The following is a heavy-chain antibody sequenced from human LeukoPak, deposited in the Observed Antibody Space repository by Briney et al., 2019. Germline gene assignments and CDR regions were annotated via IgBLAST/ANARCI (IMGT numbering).Heavy chain of an antibody. CDR1: GYTFTSYD. J-gene: IGHJ4*02. Sequence: ASVKVSCKASGYTFTSYDINWVRQATGQGLEWMGWMNPNSGNTGYAQKFQGRVTMTRNTSISTAYMELSSLRSEDTAVYYCARGRGWLPQNDHWGQGTLVTVSS. CDR3: ARGRGWLPQNDH. V-gene: IGHV1-8*01. D-gene: IGHD5-24*01. CDR2: MNPNSGNT.